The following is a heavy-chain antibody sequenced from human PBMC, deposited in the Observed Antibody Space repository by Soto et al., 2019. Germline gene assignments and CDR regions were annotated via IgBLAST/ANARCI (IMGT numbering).Heavy chain of an antibody. CDR1: VFTFSRYA. V-gene: IGHV3-23*01. J-gene: IGHJ6*02. Sequence: WWSLRLSCTASVFTFSRYAMSWFRQAPGKGLEWVSAISGSGGSTYYADSVKGRFTISRDNSKNTLYLQTNSLRVEDTAVYYCAKEGDYYDFWSGYGMDVWGQGTTVTVSS. D-gene: IGHD3-3*01. CDR3: AKEGDYYDFWSGYGMDV. CDR2: ISGSGGST.